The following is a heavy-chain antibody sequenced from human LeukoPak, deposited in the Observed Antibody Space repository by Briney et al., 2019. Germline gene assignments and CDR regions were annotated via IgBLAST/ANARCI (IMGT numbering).Heavy chain of an antibody. J-gene: IGHJ4*02. D-gene: IGHD3-10*01. V-gene: IGHV3-30*01. CDR3: ARGRVMAWAYGSGSYYVDS. CDR1: GFTFRSYT. Sequence: GGSLRLSCAASGFTFRSYTMHWVRQAPGRGREGGAVISCDGSKEFYADSVKGRFTISRDNFKNAVDVQMNGLRAEDTAVYYCARGRVMAWAYGSGSYYVDSWGQGTLVTVSS. CDR2: ISCDGSKE.